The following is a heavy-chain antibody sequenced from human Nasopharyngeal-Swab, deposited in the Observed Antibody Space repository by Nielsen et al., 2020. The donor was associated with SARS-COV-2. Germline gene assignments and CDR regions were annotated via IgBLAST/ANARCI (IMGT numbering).Heavy chain of an antibody. CDR1: GFTFSSYS. J-gene: IGHJ4*02. V-gene: IGHV3-33*08. D-gene: IGHD3-10*01. CDR3: ARVRYGSGSYFDY. CDR2: IWYDGSDK. Sequence: GESLKISCAASGFTFSSYSMNWVRQAPGKGLEWVAVIWYDGSDKYYGDSVKGRCTISRDNSKNTLYLQVNSLRAEDTAVYYCARVRYGSGSYFDYWGQGTLVTVSS.